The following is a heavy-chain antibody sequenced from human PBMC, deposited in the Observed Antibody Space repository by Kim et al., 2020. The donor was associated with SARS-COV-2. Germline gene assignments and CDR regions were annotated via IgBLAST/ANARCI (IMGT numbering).Heavy chain of an antibody. Sequence: GESLKISCKGSGYSFTSYWIGGVRQMPGKGLEWMGIIYPGDSDTRYSPSFQGQVTISADKSISTAYLQWSSLKASDTAMYYCGREQWLYAFDIWGHGTMVTVSS. CDR2: IYPGDSDT. V-gene: IGHV5-51*01. CDR3: GREQWLYAFDI. D-gene: IGHD6-19*01. CDR1: GYSFTSYW. J-gene: IGHJ3*02.